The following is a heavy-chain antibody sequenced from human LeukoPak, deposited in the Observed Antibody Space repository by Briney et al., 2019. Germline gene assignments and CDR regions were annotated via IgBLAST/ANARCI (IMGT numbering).Heavy chain of an antibody. CDR2: ISYDGSNK. V-gene: IGHV3-30*18. CDR1: GFTFSNYG. Sequence: PGGSLRLSCAASGFTFSNYGVHWVRQAPGKGLEWVAVISYDGSNKKYADSVTGRSTISRDNSKNTVYLQMNSLRAEDTAVYYCAKSAYSWFYFDYWGQGTLVTVTS. D-gene: IGHD4-11*01. CDR3: AKSAYSWFYFDY. J-gene: IGHJ4*02.